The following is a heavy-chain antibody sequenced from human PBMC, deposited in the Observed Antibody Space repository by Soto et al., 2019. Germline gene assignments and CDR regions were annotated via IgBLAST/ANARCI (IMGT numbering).Heavy chain of an antibody. V-gene: IGHV4-39*07. D-gene: IGHD6-13*01. CDR3: SRERAAAGGDFDY. CDR1: GDSITSSNYF. J-gene: IGHJ4*02. Sequence: SETLSLTCTVSGDSITSSNYFWAWIRQPPGKGLEWIGSIYYSGSTNYNPSLKSRLTISLDTSKNQFSIKLSSVSAADTAVYYCSRERAAAGGDFDYWGQGTPVTVSS. CDR2: IYYSGST.